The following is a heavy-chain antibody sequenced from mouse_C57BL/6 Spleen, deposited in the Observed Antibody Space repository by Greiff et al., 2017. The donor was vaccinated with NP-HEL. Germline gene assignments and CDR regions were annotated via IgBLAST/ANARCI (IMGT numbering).Heavy chain of an antibody. J-gene: IGHJ2*01. CDR2: IHPNSGST. D-gene: IGHD2-3*01. V-gene: IGHV1-64*01. CDR3: AREEVTSYYFDY. Sequence: QVQLQQPGAELVKPGASVKLSCKASGYTFTSYWMHWVKQRPGQGLEWIGMIHPNSGSTNYNEKFKSKATLTVDKSSSTAYMQLSSLTSEDSAVYYCAREEVTSYYFDYWGQGTTLTVSS. CDR1: GYTFTSYW.